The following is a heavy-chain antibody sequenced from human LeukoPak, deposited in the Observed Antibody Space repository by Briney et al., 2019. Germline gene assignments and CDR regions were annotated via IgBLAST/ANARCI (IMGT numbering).Heavy chain of an antibody. CDR3: AREFSVYCSGGSCKSYDDAFDI. Sequence: PSETLSLTCTVSGGSISSGSYYWSWIRQPAGKGLEWIGRIYTSGGTNYNPSLKSRVTISIDTSKNQFSLKLSSVTAADTAVYYCAREFSVYCSGGSCKSYDDAFDIWGQGTMVTVSS. V-gene: IGHV4-61*02. D-gene: IGHD2-15*01. CDR1: GGSISSGSYY. CDR2: IYTSGGT. J-gene: IGHJ3*02.